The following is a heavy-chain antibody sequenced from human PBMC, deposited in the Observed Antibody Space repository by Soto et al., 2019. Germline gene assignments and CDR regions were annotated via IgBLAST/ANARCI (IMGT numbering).Heavy chain of an antibody. J-gene: IGHJ6*03. D-gene: IGHD2-15*01. CDR1: GGSFCGYY. V-gene: IGHV4-34*01. CDR3: ARGSNLFGSGGSRQDRDYYYYYMDV. Sequence: SETLSLTCAVYGGSFCGYYWSWIRQPTGKGLEWIGEINHSGSTNYNPSLKSRVTISVDTSKNQFSLKLSSVTAADTAVYYCARGSNLFGSGGSRQDRDYYYYYMDVWGKGTTVTVSS. CDR2: INHSGST.